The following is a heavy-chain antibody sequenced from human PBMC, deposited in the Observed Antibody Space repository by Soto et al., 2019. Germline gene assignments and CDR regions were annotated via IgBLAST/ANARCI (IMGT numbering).Heavy chain of an antibody. J-gene: IGHJ5*02. Sequence: YLRLSCEVSGFTFGSYDMHWVRQAPGKGLEWVALISYHGGNKYYADSVKGRFTISRDNSKNTLYLQMNSLRAEDTAVYYCAKRAYCISTNCYASDWFDPWGQGTLVTVSS. CDR1: GFTFGSYD. CDR3: AKRAYCISTNCYASDWFDP. V-gene: IGHV3-30*18. CDR2: ISYHGGNK. D-gene: IGHD2-2*01.